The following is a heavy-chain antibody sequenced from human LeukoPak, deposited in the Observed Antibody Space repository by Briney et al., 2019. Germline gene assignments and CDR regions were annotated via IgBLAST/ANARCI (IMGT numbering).Heavy chain of an antibody. D-gene: IGHD3-16*01. V-gene: IGHV4-59*08. CDR1: GGSISSYY. J-gene: IGHJ4*02. CDR3: ARHIPLGAVGY. CDR2: IHYSGST. Sequence: SETLSLTCTVSGGSISSYYWSWIRQPPGKGLEWIGYIHYSGSTNYNPSLKSRVTISVDTSKNQFSLKLGSVTAADTAVYYCARHIPLGAVGYWGQGTLVTVST.